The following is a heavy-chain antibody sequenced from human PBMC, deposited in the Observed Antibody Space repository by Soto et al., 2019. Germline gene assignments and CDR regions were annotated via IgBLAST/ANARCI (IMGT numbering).Heavy chain of an antibody. CDR2: IDPSDSYT. V-gene: IGHV5-10-1*01. CDR1: GYSFTGYW. D-gene: IGHD1-1*01. J-gene: IGHJ6*02. Sequence: PWESLKISCKGSGYSFTGYWISWVRQMPGKGLEWMGRIDPSDSYTNYSPSFQGHVTISADKSISTAYLQWSSLKASDTAMYYCARGGLEWDYYGMDVWGQGTTVTVSS. CDR3: ARGGLEWDYYGMDV.